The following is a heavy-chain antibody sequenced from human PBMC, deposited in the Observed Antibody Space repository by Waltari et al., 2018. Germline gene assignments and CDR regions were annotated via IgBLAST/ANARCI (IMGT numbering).Heavy chain of an antibody. CDR2: IYYSGST. J-gene: IGHJ4*02. Sequence: QLQLQESGPGLVKPSETLSLTCTVSGGSISSSSYYMGWIRPTPGKGLEWIGSIYYSGSTYYNPSLKSRVTISVDTSKNQFSLKLSSVTAADTAVYYCARLPYCSSTSCYFDYWGQGTLVTVSS. D-gene: IGHD2-2*01. CDR3: ARLPYCSSTSCYFDY. V-gene: IGHV4-39*01. CDR1: GGSISSSSYY.